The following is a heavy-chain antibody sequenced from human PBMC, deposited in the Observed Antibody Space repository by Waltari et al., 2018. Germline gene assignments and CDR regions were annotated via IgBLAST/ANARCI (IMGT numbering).Heavy chain of an antibody. J-gene: IGHJ4*02. CDR1: GVTFSSYA. D-gene: IGHD3-3*01. Sequence: EVQLLESGGGLVQPGGSLRLSCAASGVTFSSYAMTWVRQAPGKGLEWVSAISGSGGSPYYAESVQGRFTISRDNSKNTWYLQMDSLRVEDTAVYYCAKDRYYDFWGAYSPLDYWGQGTLVSVSS. CDR3: AKDRYYDFWGAYSPLDY. V-gene: IGHV3-23*01. CDR2: ISGSGGSP.